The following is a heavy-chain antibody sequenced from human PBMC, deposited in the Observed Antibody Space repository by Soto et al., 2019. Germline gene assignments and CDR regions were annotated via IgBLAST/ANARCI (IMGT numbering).Heavy chain of an antibody. J-gene: IGHJ4*02. CDR1: GYTFTSYD. V-gene: IGHV1-8*01. CDR3: ARGSRDIVVVPAAYRFDY. D-gene: IGHD2-2*01. CDR2: MNPNSGNT. Sequence: ASVKVSCKASGYTFTSYDINWVRQATGQGLEWMGWMNPNSGNTGYAQKFQGRVTMTRNTSISTAYMELSSLRSEDTAVYYCARGSRDIVVVPAAYRFDYWGQGTLVTVSS.